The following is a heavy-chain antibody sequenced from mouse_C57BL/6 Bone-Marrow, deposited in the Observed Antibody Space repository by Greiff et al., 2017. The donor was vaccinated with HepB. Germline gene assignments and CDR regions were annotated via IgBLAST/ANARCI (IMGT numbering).Heavy chain of an antibody. CDR2: IDPSDSYT. D-gene: IGHD1-1*01. Sequence: QVQLQQPGAELVMPGASVKLSCKASGYTFTSYWMHWVKQRPGQGLEWIGEIDPSDSYTNYNQKFKGKSTLTVYKSSSTAYMQLSSLTSEDSAVYYCARVDYYGSSLWAMDYWGQGTSVTVSS. CDR3: ARVDYYGSSLWAMDY. CDR1: GYTFTSYW. J-gene: IGHJ4*01. V-gene: IGHV1-69*01.